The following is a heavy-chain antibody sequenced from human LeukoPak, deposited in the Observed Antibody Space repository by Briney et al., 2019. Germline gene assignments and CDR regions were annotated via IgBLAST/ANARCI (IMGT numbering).Heavy chain of an antibody. CDR3: ARDMVAGGPDY. V-gene: IGHV3-21*01. D-gene: IGHD6-19*01. CDR1: GFTFSSYA. CDR2: INSSSGYI. J-gene: IGHJ4*02. Sequence: GGSLRLSCAASGFTFSSYAMHWVRQAPGKGLEWVSSINSSSGYIYYADSVKGRFTISRDNAKNSLYLQMNSLRAEDTAVYYCARDMVAGGPDYWGQGTLVTVSS.